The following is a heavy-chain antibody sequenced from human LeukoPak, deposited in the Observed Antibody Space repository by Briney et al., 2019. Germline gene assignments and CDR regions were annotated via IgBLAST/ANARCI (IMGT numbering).Heavy chain of an antibody. V-gene: IGHV3-23*01. CDR1: GFTFSSYA. D-gene: IGHD3-22*01. CDR2: ISGSGGST. J-gene: IGHJ4*02. CDR3: AKVMGYDSSGYINY. Sequence: GGSLRLSCAASGFTFSSYAMSWVRQAPGKGLEWVSAISGSGGSTYYADSVKGRFTISRDNSKNTLYLQMNSLRAEDTAVYYCAKVMGYDSSGYINYWGQGTLVTVSS.